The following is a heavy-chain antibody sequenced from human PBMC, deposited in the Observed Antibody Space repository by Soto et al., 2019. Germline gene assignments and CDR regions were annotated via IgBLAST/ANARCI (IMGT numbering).Heavy chain of an antibody. J-gene: IGHJ6*02. Sequence: QVQLVQSGSEVKKPGASVKVSCKASGYTFTRYGISWVRQAPGQGLEWMGWISAYNGNTNYAQKLKGRVTMTTDTSTSTADMEVRSMRSDDTAVYYCACAGLGVPGTGYGMDVWGQGTTVTVSS. CDR1: GYTFTRYG. CDR3: ACAGLGVPGTGYGMDV. CDR2: ISAYNGNT. D-gene: IGHD6-19*01. V-gene: IGHV1-18*01.